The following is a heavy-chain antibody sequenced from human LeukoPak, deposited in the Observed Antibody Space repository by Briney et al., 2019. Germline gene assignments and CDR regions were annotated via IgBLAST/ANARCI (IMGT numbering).Heavy chain of an antibody. J-gene: IGHJ6*02. D-gene: IGHD4-11*01. CDR1: GFTFSSFE. CDR3: ARDYTNYGNYYNGMDV. V-gene: IGHV3-48*03. Sequence: GGSLRLSCAASGFTFSSFEMNWVRQAPGKGLECVSYISSSGSTIYYADSVRGRFTISRDNAKNSLYLEMNSLRAEDTAVYYCARDYTNYGNYYNGMDVWGQGTTVTVSS. CDR2: ISSSGSTI.